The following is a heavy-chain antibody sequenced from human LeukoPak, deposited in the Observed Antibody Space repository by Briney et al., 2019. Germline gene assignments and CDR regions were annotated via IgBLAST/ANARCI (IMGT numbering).Heavy chain of an antibody. CDR1: GFTFTNYA. CDR2: VSGRDDST. D-gene: IGHD2-15*01. J-gene: IGHJ4*02. Sequence: GGSLRLSCAASGFTFTNYAMYWVRQAPGKGLEWVSAVSGRDDSTYYADSVKGRFTISRDTSKNTLFLQMNSLRAEDTAVYYCANASGGSCYGVCFDYWGQGALVTVSS. CDR3: ANASGGSCYGVCFDY. V-gene: IGHV3-23*01.